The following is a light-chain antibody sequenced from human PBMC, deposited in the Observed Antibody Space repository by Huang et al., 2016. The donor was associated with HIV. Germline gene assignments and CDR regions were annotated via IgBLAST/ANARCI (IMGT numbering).Light chain of an antibody. J-gene: IGKJ2*01. V-gene: IGKV1-39*01. CDR1: QTINSY. Sequence: DIQMTQSPSYLSASVGDRVTIPCRSSQTINSYLSWYQQTPGKAPKVLIFGASSLQSDVPSRFSGRGHGTDFTLTIVNLQPEDFATYYCQQSFGAPYTFGQGTKVDIK. CDR2: GAS. CDR3: QQSFGAPYT.